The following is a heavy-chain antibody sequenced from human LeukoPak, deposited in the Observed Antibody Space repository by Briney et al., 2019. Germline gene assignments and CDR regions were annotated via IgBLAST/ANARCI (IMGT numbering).Heavy chain of an antibody. J-gene: IGHJ6*02. V-gene: IGHV3-23*01. CDR1: GFTFSSYA. CDR3: AKGMEWVVVPAALDV. D-gene: IGHD2-2*01. Sequence: GGSLRLSCAASGFTFSSYAMSWVRQAPGKGLEWVSAISGSSSTTFYADSVKGRFTISRDNSMDTLFLQMNSLRAEDTAIYYCAKGMEWVVVPAALDVWGQGTTVTVSS. CDR2: ISGSSSTT.